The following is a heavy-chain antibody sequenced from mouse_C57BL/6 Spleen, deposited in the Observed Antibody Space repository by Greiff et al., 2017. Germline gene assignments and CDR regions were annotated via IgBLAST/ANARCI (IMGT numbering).Heavy chain of an antibody. Sequence: QVQLQQPGAELVKPGASVKLSCKASGYTFTSYWMHWVKQRPGQCLEWIGMIHPNSGSTNYNEKFKSTATLTVDKSSSTAYMQLSSLTSEDSAGYYCARWRLGNYAMDYWGQGTSVTVSS. J-gene: IGHJ4*01. CDR3: ARWRLGNYAMDY. CDR2: IHPNSGST. D-gene: IGHD2-2*01. CDR1: GYTFTSYW. V-gene: IGHV1-64*01.